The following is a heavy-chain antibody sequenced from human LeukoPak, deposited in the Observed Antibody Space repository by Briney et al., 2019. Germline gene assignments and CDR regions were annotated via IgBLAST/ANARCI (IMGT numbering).Heavy chain of an antibody. Sequence: GGSLRLSCAASGLNFNNYWMSWVRQAPGKGLEGVANIQKDGSGKNYMDSVKGRFTISRDNAKNSLYLQMNSLRAEDTAVYYCATQDFGTFDYWGQGTLVTVSS. CDR2: IQKDGSGK. CDR3: ATQDFGTFDY. J-gene: IGHJ4*02. V-gene: IGHV3-7*02. CDR1: GLNFNNYW. D-gene: IGHD3-10*01.